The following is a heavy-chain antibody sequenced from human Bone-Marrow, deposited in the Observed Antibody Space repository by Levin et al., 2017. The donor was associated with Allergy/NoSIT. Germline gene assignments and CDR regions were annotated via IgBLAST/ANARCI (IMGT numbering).Heavy chain of an antibody. CDR2: ISSSSSYT. Sequence: SGGSLRLSCAASGFTFSDYYMSWIRQAPGKGLGCVSYISSSSSYTKYADSVKGRFTISRDNAKNSLYLQMNSLRAEDTAVYYCARDPEEHTLLRYFDYWGQGTLVTVSS. V-gene: IGHV3-11*05. CDR3: ARDPEEHTLLRYFDY. J-gene: IGHJ4*02. D-gene: IGHD3-9*01. CDR1: GFTFSDYY.